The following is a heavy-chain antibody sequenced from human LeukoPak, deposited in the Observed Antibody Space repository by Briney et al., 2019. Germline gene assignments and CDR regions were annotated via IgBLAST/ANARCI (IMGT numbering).Heavy chain of an antibody. V-gene: IGHV4-34*09. D-gene: IGHD2-15*01. CDR1: GGSFSSYY. CDR2: INHTGST. Sequence: KTSETLSLTCAVYGGSFSSYYWGWIRQPPGKGLEWIGEINHTGSTNYNPSLKSRVTISVDTSKNQFSLKLSSVTAADTAVYYCARERWTALDYWGQGTLVTVSS. CDR3: ARERWTALDY. J-gene: IGHJ4*02.